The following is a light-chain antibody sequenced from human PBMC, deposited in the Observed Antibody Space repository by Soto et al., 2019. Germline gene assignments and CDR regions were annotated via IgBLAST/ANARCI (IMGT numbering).Light chain of an antibody. CDR2: DAS. CDR3: QQYNDWSSR. J-gene: IGKJ2*03. CDR1: QSVTNF. V-gene: IGKV1-5*01. Sequence: DIQMTQSPSTLTASVGDRVTITCRASQSVTNFLDWYQQKPGKAPKLLIYDASTLEDGVPSRFSGSGSGTQFTLTISSVQPDDYATSYCQQYNDWSSRFGQGTKLEIK.